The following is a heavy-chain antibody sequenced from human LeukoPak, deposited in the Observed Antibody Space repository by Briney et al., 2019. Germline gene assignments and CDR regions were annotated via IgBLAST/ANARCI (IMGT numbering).Heavy chain of an antibody. CDR2: IYYSGST. CDR1: GGSISSGCYY. J-gene: IGHJ6*03. CDR3: AIVVTSLYYYYYYMDV. V-gene: IGHV4-31*03. Sequence: SETLSLTCTVSGGSISSGCYYWSWIRQHPGKGLEWSGYIYYSGSTYYNPSLKSRATISVDTSKIQFSLKLSSVTAADTAVYYCAIVVTSLYYYYYYMDVWGKGTTVTVSS. D-gene: IGHD2-2*01.